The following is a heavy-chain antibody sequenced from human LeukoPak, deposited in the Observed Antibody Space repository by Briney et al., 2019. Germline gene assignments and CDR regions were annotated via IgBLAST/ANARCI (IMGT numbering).Heavy chain of an antibody. D-gene: IGHD1-26*01. CDR1: GYTFTGYY. Sequence: GASVKVSCKASGYTFTGYYMHWVRQAPGQGLEWMGWINPNSGGTNYAQKFQGRVTMTRDTSISTAYMELSRLRSDDTAVYYCARDQPPVGATKFDYWGQGTLVTVSS. J-gene: IGHJ4*02. V-gene: IGHV1-2*02. CDR2: INPNSGGT. CDR3: ARDQPPVGATKFDY.